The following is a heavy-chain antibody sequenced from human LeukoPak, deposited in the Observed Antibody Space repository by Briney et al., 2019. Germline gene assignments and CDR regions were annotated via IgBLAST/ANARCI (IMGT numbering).Heavy chain of an antibody. D-gene: IGHD2-2*01. CDR1: GGSISTYF. CDR2: ISPGGST. J-gene: IGHJ4*02. Sequence: SETLSLTCTVSGGSISTYFWSWIRQPPGKGLECIGFISPGGSTNYNPSLKSRVTISVDTSKNQFSLKLSSVTAADTAVYYCARRYCSTTSCPGGFDYWGQGTLVTVSS. V-gene: IGHV4-4*09. CDR3: ARRYCSTTSCPGGFDY.